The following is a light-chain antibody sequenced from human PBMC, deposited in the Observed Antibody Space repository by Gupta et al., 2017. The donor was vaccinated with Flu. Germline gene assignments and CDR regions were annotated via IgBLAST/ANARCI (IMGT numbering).Light chain of an antibody. CDR1: SSNIGATYD. CDR3: QSYDRSRTGWV. V-gene: IGLV1-40*01. CDR2: GKR. J-gene: IGLJ3*02. Sequence: VTISCTGSSSNIGATYDVHWYQQPPGSAPNLLIDGKRNRPSGVPDRFSGSQSGTSASLAIAGLQAEDEADYYCQSYDRSRTGWVFGGGTKLTVL.